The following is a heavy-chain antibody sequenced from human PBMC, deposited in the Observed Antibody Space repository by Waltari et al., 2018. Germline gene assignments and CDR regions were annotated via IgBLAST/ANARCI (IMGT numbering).Heavy chain of an antibody. V-gene: IGHV1-2*02. CDR1: GYTFTGYY. Sequence: QVQLVQSGAEVKKPGASVKVSCKASGYTFTGYYMHWVRQAPGQGLEWMGWINPNSGGTNYAQKLQGRVTMTRDTSISTAYMELSRLRSDDTAVYYCGGGFYYGDYPMDVWGKGTTVTVSS. J-gene: IGHJ6*03. CDR3: GGGFYYGDYPMDV. CDR2: INPNSGGT. D-gene: IGHD4-17*01.